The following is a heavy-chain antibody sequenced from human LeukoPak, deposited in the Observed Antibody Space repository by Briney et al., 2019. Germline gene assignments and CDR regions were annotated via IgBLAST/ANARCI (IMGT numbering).Heavy chain of an antibody. CDR2: INSDGSSK. D-gene: IGHD3-10*01. J-gene: IGHJ6*02. V-gene: IGHV3-74*01. Sequence: GGSLRLSWAAPGFTFSSYWMPWVRQAPGKGLVWVSRINSDGSSKTYADSVKGRFTISRDNAKNTLYLQMNSLRAEDTAVYYCARGGYYGSGSYSTVSGYYYGMDVWGQGTTVTVSS. CDR1: GFTFSSYW. CDR3: ARGGYYGSGSYSTVSGYYYGMDV.